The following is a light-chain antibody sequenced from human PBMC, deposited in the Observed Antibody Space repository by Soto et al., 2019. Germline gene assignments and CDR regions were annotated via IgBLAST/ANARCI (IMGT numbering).Light chain of an antibody. CDR1: SSDVGDYEY. Sequence: QSALTQPASVSGSPGQSVTISCTGTSSDVGDYEYVSWYQQYPGKAPKLLIYEVNNRPSGIYNRFSGSKSGNTASLTISGLQAEDEADYCCSSYAGTYRLFCFGTGTQLTVL. J-gene: IGLJ1*01. V-gene: IGLV2-14*01. CDR2: EVN. CDR3: SSYAGTYRLFC.